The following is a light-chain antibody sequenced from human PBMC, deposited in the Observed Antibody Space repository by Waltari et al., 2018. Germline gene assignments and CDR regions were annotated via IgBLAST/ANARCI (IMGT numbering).Light chain of an antibody. CDR1: DRDVGAYDR. J-gene: IGLJ1*01. CDR2: EDS. V-gene: IGLV2-14*01. CDR3: SSYTTSSAPGV. Sequence: QSALTQPASVSGSPGQSITISCSATDRDVGAYDRVSWYQQHPGKAPHLINYEDSHPPSGISKRFASSKSGHTASPTTSGLQAEDEADYYCSSYTTSSAPGVFGTGTRVTVL.